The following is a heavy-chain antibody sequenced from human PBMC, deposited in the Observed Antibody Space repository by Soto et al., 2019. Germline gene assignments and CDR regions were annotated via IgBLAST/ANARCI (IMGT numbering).Heavy chain of an antibody. D-gene: IGHD5-12*01. CDR2: IYYSGST. Sequence: SETLSLTCTVSGGSISSGDYYWSWIRQPPGKGLEWIGYIYYSGSTYYNPSLKSRVTISVDTSKNQFSLKLSSVTAADTAVYYCAREEDAVDGYTFNAFDISGQGTIVTVSS. J-gene: IGHJ3*02. V-gene: IGHV4-30-4*01. CDR1: GGSISSGDYY. CDR3: AREEDAVDGYTFNAFDI.